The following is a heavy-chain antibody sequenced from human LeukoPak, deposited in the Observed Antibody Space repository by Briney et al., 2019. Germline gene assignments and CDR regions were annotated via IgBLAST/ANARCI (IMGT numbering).Heavy chain of an antibody. CDR1: GYSINSGYY. J-gene: IGHJ4*02. V-gene: IGHV4-34*01. CDR3: ARHPRGYIWVRRYFDY. D-gene: IGHD5-18*01. CDR2: INHSGST. Sequence: SETLSLTCTVSGYSINSGYYWSWIRQPPGKGLEWIGEINHSGSTNYNPSLKSRVTISVDTSKNQFSLKLSSVTAADTAVYYCARHPRGYIWVRRYFDYWGQGTLVTVSS.